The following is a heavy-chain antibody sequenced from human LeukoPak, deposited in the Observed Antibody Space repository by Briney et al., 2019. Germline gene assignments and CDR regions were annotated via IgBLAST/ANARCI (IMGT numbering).Heavy chain of an antibody. CDR3: ARDQGGSLDY. V-gene: IGHV1-3*01. CDR1: GYTFTIYA. CDR2: INAGNGNT. J-gene: IGHJ4*02. Sequence: ASVTVSFTASGYTFTIYAMHWVRQAPGQRLEWMGWINAGNGNTKYSQKFQGRVTITRDTSASTAYMELSSLRSEDTAVYYCARDQGGSLDYWGQGILVTVSS. D-gene: IGHD1-26*01.